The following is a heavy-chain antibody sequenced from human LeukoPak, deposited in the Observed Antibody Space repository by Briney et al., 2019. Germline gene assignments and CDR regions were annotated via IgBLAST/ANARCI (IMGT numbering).Heavy chain of an antibody. J-gene: IGHJ5*02. CDR3: ARGTTSWQNTLDP. CDR1: GFTFSTYS. Sequence: GGYLRLSCAASGFTFSTYSMNWVRQAPGKGLEWVSYISSSSSTIHYADSVKGRFTISRDNAKNTLYLQMNSLRAEDTAVYYCARGTTSWQNTLDPWGQGTLVTVSS. D-gene: IGHD2-2*01. V-gene: IGHV3-48*01. CDR2: ISSSSSTI.